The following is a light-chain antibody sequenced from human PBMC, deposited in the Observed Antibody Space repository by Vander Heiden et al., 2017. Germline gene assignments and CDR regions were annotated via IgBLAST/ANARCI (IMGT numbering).Light chain of an antibody. CDR1: QNIKDY. CDR2: RAS. V-gene: IGKV1-39*01. CDR3: QQSYTAPYT. Sequence: DIQMTQSPPSLSVYLGDRVTITCRASQNIKDYLNWYQQKPGKAPEVLIFRASALQSGVPSRFSGRGSGTDFTLSISSLQPEDFASYYCQQSYTAPYTFGQGTKVXV. J-gene: IGKJ2*01.